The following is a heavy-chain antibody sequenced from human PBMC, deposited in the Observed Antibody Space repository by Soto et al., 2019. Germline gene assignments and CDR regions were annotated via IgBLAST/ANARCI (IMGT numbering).Heavy chain of an antibody. D-gene: IGHD2-2*01. CDR1: GGTFSSYA. CDR3: ARAGYCSSTSCYGDYYYGMDV. Sequence: QVQLVQSGAEVKKPGSSVKVSCKASGGTFSSYAISWVRQAPGQGLEWMGGIIPIFGTANYAQKFQGRVTITADESTSTAYMELSSLSSEDTAVYYCARAGYCSSTSCYGDYYYGMDVWGQGTTVTVSS. CDR2: IIPIFGTA. J-gene: IGHJ6*02. V-gene: IGHV1-69*01.